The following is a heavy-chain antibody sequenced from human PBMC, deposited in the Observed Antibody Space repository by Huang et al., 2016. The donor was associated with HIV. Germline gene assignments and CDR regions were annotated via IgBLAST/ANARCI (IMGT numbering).Heavy chain of an antibody. CDR2: IIPIFGTA. CDR1: GGTFSSYA. CDR3: ARASGRIQLPGGYFDL. V-gene: IGHV1-69*01. J-gene: IGHJ2*01. Sequence: QVQLVQSAAEVKKPGSSVKVSCEASGGTFSSYAISGVRQAPGQGLEWMGGIIPIFGTANYTQKLQGRVTITADESASTAYMELRSLRSEDTAVYYCARASGRIQLPGGYFDLWGRGTLVTVSS. D-gene: IGHD1-1*01.